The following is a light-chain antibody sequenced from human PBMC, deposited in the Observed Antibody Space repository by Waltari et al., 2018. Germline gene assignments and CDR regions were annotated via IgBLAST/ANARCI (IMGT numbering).Light chain of an antibody. CDR2: WAS. J-gene: IGKJ1*01. CDR1: QSVLYSSNNKNY. V-gene: IGKV4-1*01. Sequence: DIVMTQSPDSLAVSLGERATINCKSSQSVLYSSNNKNYFALDQKKPGQPPKLLIYWASTRESGVPDRFSGSGSGTDFTLTISSLQAEDVAVYYCQQYYSTPTWTFGQGTKVEIK. CDR3: QQYYSTPTWT.